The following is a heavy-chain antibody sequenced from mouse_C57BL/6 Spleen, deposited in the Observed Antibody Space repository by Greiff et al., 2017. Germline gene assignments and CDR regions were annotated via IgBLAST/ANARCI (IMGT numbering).Heavy chain of an antibody. CDR1: GFTFSDYG. Sequence: DVQLVESGGGLVKPGASLKLSCAASGFTFSDYGMDWVRQAPEKGLEWVAYISSGSSTIYYADTVKGRFTISRDNAKNTLFLQMTSLRSEDTAMYYCARPEFAYWGQGTLVTVSA. V-gene: IGHV5-17*01. J-gene: IGHJ3*01. CDR2: ISSGSSTI. CDR3: ARPEFAY.